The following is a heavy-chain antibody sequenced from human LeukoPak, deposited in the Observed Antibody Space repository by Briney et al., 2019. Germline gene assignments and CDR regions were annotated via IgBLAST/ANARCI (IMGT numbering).Heavy chain of an antibody. CDR1: GFTFSSYA. CDR3: AGDEWVN. J-gene: IGHJ4*01. Sequence: QPGRSLRLSCAASGFTFSSYAMHWVRQAPGKGLEWVAVISYDGSNKYYADSVKGRFTISRDNSKNTLYLQMNSLRAEDTAVYYCAGDEWVNWGQGTLVTVSS. D-gene: IGHD2-21*01. V-gene: IGHV3-30-3*01. CDR2: ISYDGSNK.